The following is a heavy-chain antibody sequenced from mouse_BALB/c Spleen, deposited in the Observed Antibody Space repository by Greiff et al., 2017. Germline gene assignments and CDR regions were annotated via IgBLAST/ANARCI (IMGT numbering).Heavy chain of an antibody. J-gene: IGHJ2*01. Sequence: VQGVESGAELVRPGSSVKISCKASGYAFSSYWMHWVKQRPGQGLEWIGYINPSTGYTEYNQKFKDKATLTADKSSSTAYMQLSSLTSEDSAVYYCATGGSGSLDYWGQGTTLTVSS. CDR1: GYAFSSYW. V-gene: IGHV1-4*01. CDR2: INPSTGYT. CDR3: ATGGSGSLDY. D-gene: IGHD3-1*01.